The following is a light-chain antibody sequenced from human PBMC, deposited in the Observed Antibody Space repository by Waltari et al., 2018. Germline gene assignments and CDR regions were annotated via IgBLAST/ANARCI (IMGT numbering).Light chain of an antibody. J-gene: IGKJ2*01. CDR1: RSVIGY. CDR3: QQYNTHFYT. Sequence: DVQMTQSPSSLSASIGDRVTITCRASRSVIGYLNWYQQKPGKVPKLLIYATSSLQSGVPSRFSGSGSGTDYTLTINTLQPEDFATYYCQQYNTHFYTFGQGTKLEIK. CDR2: ATS. V-gene: IGKV1-39*01.